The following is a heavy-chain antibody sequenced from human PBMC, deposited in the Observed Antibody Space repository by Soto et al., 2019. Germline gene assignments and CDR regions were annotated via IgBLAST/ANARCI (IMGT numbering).Heavy chain of an antibody. CDR2: TDYSGNT. D-gene: IGHD6-19*01. CDR1: SDSISSYY. Sequence: QVQLQESGPGLVRPSETLSLTCTVSSDSISSYYWIWIRQSPGKGLEWIGYTDYSGNTNYNPSLKSRVTLSGDTSKNQFSLRLSSVTAADPPVYYCARAVGDPLYYLDYWGQGTLVTVSS. CDR3: ARAVGDPLYYLDY. J-gene: IGHJ4*02. V-gene: IGHV4-59*08.